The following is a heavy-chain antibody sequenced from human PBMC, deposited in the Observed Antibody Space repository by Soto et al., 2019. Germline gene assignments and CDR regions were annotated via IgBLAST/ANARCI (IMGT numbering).Heavy chain of an antibody. Sequence: SETLSLTCTVSGGSISSGGYYWSWIRQHPGKGLEWIGYIYNSGSTYYNPSLKSRVTISVDTSKNQFSLKLSSVTAADTAVYYCARDPAGYCSGGSCYVGTGAFDIWGQGTMVTVSS. CDR2: IYNSGST. CDR3: ARDPAGYCSGGSCYVGTGAFDI. V-gene: IGHV4-31*03. D-gene: IGHD2-15*01. J-gene: IGHJ3*02. CDR1: GGSISSGGYY.